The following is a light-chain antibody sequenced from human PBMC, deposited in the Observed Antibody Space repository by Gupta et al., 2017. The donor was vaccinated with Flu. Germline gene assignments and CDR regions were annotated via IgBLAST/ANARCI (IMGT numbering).Light chain of an antibody. CDR1: QSVLHSSNNKNY. V-gene: IGKV4-1*01. CDR3: RKYEKLPLT. Sequence: DIVMTQSPESLAVSLGGRATITCKSSQSVLHSSNNKNYIAWYQVKPGQSPKLLIYLTSTRASGVPDRFSGSVSGTDFTLTISSLQAEDVAAYQCRKYEKLPLTFGGGTKVEIK. J-gene: IGKJ4*01. CDR2: LTS.